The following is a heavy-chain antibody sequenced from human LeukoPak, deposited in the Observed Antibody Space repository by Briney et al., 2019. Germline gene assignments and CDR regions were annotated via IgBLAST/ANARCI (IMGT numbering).Heavy chain of an antibody. CDR1: GFTFSTYG. V-gene: IGHV3-21*01. CDR3: ARDRDGYTFDI. D-gene: IGHD5-24*01. CDR2: ITTSSSYI. J-gene: IGHJ3*02. Sequence: GGSLRLSCAAPGFTFSTYGMNWVRQAPGKGLEWVSSITTSSSYIYYADSVKGRFTISRDNAQNSLYLQMHSLRGEDTAVYYCARDRDGYTFDIWGQGTMVTVSS.